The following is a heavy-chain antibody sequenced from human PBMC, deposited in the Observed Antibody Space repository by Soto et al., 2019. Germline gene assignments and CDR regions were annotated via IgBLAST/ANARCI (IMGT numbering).Heavy chain of an antibody. CDR3: AGRPGSAPYYFDY. CDR1: GLSFRSHA. J-gene: IGHJ4*02. Sequence: QTGGSLRLSCATSGLSFRSHAMGWVRQAPGKGLEWVSGISAGGDSTYYADSVKGRFAISTDSSRNTLSLQMSSLRAEDTAIYYCAGRPGSAPYYFDYWGQGTLVTVSS. CDR2: ISAGGDST. D-gene: IGHD3-10*01. V-gene: IGHV3-23*01.